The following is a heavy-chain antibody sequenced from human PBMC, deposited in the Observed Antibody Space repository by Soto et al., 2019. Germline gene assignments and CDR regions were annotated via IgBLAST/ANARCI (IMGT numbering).Heavy chain of an antibody. CDR1: GFTFSSYS. D-gene: IGHD4-4*01. Sequence: PGGSLRLSCAASGFTFSSYSMNWVRQAPGKGLEWLSVFYSGVTTYYADSVKGRFTISRDDSKNTAYLQMNSLEAEDTAVYYCSRSLYSLDVYYNGMDVWGQGTTVTVSS. CDR2: FYSGVTT. J-gene: IGHJ6*02. CDR3: SRSLYSLDVYYNGMDV. V-gene: IGHV3-53*01.